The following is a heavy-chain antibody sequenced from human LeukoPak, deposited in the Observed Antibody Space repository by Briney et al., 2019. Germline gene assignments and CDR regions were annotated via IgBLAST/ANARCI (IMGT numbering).Heavy chain of an antibody. Sequence: PSETLSLTCTVSGGSISSSYYWGWIRQPPGKGLEWIGSIYYSGSTYYNPSLKSRVTISVDTSKNQFSLKLSSVTAADTAVYYCARIGYSYGPYFDYWGQGTLVTVSS. CDR1: GGSISSSYY. J-gene: IGHJ4*02. CDR2: IYYSGST. D-gene: IGHD5-18*01. CDR3: ARIGYSYGPYFDY. V-gene: IGHV4-39*01.